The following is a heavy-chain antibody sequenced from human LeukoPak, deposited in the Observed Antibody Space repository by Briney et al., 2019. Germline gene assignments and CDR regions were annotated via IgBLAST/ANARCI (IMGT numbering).Heavy chain of an antibody. CDR3: AKDSPDYGDYGFDP. V-gene: IGHV3-23*01. CDR2: IGGGGRST. J-gene: IGHJ5*02. D-gene: IGHD4-17*01. CDR1: GFTFSTYA. Sequence: GGSLRPSCAASGFTFSTYAMSWVRQAPGKGLEWVSAIGGGGRSTYYADSVKGRFTISRDNSKNTLYLQMNSLRAEDTALYYCAKDSPDYGDYGFDPWGQGTLVTVSS.